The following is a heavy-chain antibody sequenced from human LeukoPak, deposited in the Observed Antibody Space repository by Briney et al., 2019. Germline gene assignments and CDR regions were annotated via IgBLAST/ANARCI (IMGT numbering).Heavy chain of an antibody. CDR3: ARENYYDSSGYFDY. CDR1: GGSISSYY. V-gene: IGHV4-59*01. D-gene: IGHD3-22*01. CDR2: IYYSGST. Sequence: SETLSLTCTVSGGSISSYYWSWIRQPPGKGLEWIGYIYYSGSTNYNPSLKSRVTISVDTSKNQFSLKLSSATAADTAVYYCARENYYDSSGYFDYWGQGTLVTVSS. J-gene: IGHJ4*02.